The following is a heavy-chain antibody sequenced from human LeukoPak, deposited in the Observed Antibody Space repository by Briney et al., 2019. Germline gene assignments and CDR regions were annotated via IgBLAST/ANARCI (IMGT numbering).Heavy chain of an antibody. Sequence: SETLSLTCTVSGGSISSSSYYWSWIRQPPGKGLEWIGSIYYSGSTYYNPSLKSRVTISVDTSKNQFSLKLSSVTAADTAVYYCARDQGYCSGGSCYLFDYWGQGTLVTVSS. V-gene: IGHV4-39*07. CDR1: GGSISSSSYY. D-gene: IGHD2-15*01. J-gene: IGHJ4*02. CDR3: ARDQGYCSGGSCYLFDY. CDR2: IYYSGST.